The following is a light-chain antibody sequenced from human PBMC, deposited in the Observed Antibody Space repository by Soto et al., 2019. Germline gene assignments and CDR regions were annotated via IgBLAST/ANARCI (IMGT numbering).Light chain of an antibody. CDR2: GAS. CDR1: QSVRNS. J-gene: IGKJ5*01. CDR3: QQYNMWPPIT. V-gene: IGKV3-15*01. Sequence: EIVMTQSPATLSIAVGARAPLTTKPSQSVRNSLAWYQQKPGQAPRLLIYGASTRATGIPTRFSGSGSGTEFTLTISTLQSEDFAVYYCQQYNMWPPITFAQGTRLEIK.